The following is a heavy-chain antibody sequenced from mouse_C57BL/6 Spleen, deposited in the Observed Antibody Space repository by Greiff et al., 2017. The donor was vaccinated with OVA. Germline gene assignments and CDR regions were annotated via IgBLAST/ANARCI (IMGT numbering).Heavy chain of an antibody. V-gene: IGHV1-69*01. D-gene: IGHD1-1*02. CDR2: IDPSDSYT. CDR3: ARSIYGGAMDY. J-gene: IGHJ4*01. Sequence: QVQLQQPGAELVMPGASVKLSCKASGYTFTSYWMHWVKQRPGQGLEWIGEIDPSDSYTNYNQKFKGKSTLTVDKSSSTAYMQLSSLTSEDSAVYYCARSIYGGAMDYWGQGTSVTVSS. CDR1: GYTFTSYW.